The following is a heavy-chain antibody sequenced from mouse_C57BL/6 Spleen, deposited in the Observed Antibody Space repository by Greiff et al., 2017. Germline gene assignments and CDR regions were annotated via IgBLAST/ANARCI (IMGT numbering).Heavy chain of an antibody. CDR2: ISDGGSYT. CDR3: ARDRDGYSDY. CDR1: GFTFSSYA. D-gene: IGHD2-3*01. Sequence: EVKLVESGGGLVKPGGSLKLSCAASGFTFSSYAMSWVRQTPEKRLEWVATISDGGSYTYYPDNVKGRFTFSRDNAKNNLYLQMSHLKSEDTAMYYCARDRDGYSDYWGQGTTLTVSS. J-gene: IGHJ2*01. V-gene: IGHV5-4*01.